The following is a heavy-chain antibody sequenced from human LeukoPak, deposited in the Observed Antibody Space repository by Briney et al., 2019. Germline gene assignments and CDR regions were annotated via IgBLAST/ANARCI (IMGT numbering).Heavy chain of an antibody. CDR1: GYSFTSYW. CDR2: IYPGDSDT. V-gene: IGHV5-51*01. D-gene: IGHD4-17*01. J-gene: IGHJ4*02. Sequence: GESLKISCQGSGYSFTSYWIGWVRQMPGKGLEWMGIIYPGDSDTRYSPSFQGQVTISADKSISTAYLQWSSLKASDTAMYYCATQIPTTVRGFDYWGQGTLVTVSS. CDR3: ATQIPTTVRGFDY.